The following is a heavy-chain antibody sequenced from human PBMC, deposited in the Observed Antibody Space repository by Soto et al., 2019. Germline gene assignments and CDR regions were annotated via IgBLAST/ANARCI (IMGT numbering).Heavy chain of an antibody. Sequence: EVQLVESGGGLIQPGGSLRLSCAASGFIFNPYSMNWVRQAPGKGLEWVSYISGSSQTIFYADSVRGRFTISRDNANNSTYLQMVSLRDEDTAVYYCARTLSWRRGPFDSWGQGTLVTVSS. CDR1: GFIFNPYS. V-gene: IGHV3-48*02. D-gene: IGHD2-15*01. CDR2: ISGSSQTI. J-gene: IGHJ4*02. CDR3: ARTLSWRRGPFDS.